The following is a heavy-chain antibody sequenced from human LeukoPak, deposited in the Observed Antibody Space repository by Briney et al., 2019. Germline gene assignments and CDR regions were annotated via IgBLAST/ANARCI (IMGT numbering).Heavy chain of an antibody. CDR2: IYSGGST. Sequence: GGSLRLSCAASGFTVSSNYMSWVRQAPGKGLEWVSVIYSGGSTYYADSVKGRFTISRDNSKNTLYLQMNSLRAEDTAVYYCARATVPYYYYYAMDVWGQGTTVTVSS. CDR1: GFTVSSNY. J-gene: IGHJ6*02. V-gene: IGHV3-53*01. D-gene: IGHD4-17*01. CDR3: ARATVPYYYYYAMDV.